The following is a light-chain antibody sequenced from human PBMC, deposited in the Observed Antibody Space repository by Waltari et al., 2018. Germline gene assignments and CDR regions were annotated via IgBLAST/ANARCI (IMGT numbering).Light chain of an antibody. Sequence: IVMTQTPLSSPVTLGQPASISCRSGQSLVHSNGNTYLSWLHQRPGQPPRLLIYKISNRFDGVPDRFSGSGAGTDFTLKISRVEAEDVGVYYCMQATQFPRTFGQGTKVEIK. CDR3: MQATQFPRT. J-gene: IGKJ1*01. CDR2: KIS. CDR1: QSLVHSNGNTY. V-gene: IGKV2-24*01.